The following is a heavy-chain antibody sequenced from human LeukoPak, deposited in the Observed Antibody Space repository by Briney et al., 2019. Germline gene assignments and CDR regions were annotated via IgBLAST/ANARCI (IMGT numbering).Heavy chain of an antibody. CDR1: GYTFTGYY. Sequence: GASVKVSCKASGYTFTGYYMHWVRQAPGQGLEWMGWINPNSGGTNTARKSQGRVTMTRDTSISTAYMELSRLRSDDTAAYYCASDDVGKGYGSGRNAFDIWGQGTMVTVSS. V-gene: IGHV1-2*02. D-gene: IGHD3-10*01. CDR3: ASDDVGKGYGSGRNAFDI. J-gene: IGHJ3*02. CDR2: INPNSGGT.